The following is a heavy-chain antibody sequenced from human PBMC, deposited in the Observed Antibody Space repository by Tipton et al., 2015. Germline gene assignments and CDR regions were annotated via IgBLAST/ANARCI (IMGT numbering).Heavy chain of an antibody. Sequence: GLVKPSETLSLSCGVHGGSFSGYYWNWIRRPPGKGLEWIGEISHSGETRYNPSLKSRLTISLDTSKDQLSLKMKSVTAADTAVYYCVRGLPANYDSLGYFGDWGQGTLVAVSA. CDR3: VRGLPANYDSLGYFGD. J-gene: IGHJ4*02. V-gene: IGHV4-34*01. CDR2: ISHSGET. D-gene: IGHD3-22*01. CDR1: GGSFSGYY.